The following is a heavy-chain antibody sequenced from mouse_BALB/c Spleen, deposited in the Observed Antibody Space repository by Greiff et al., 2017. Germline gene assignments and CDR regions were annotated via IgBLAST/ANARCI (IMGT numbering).Heavy chain of an antibody. CDR2: IRLKSNNYAT. CDR3: TRDYGSSSYYFDY. CDR1: GFTFSNYW. Sequence: EVKLVESGGGLVQPGGSMKLSCVASGFTFSNYWMNWVRQSPEKGLEWVAEIRLKSNNYATHYAESVKGRFTISRDDSKSSVYLQMNNLRAEDTGIYYCTRDYGSSSYYFDYWGQGTTLTVSS. D-gene: IGHD1-1*01. J-gene: IGHJ2*01. V-gene: IGHV6-6*02.